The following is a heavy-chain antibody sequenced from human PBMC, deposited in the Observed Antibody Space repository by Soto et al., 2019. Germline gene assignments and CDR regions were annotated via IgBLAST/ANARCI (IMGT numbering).Heavy chain of an antibody. D-gene: IGHD3-22*01. V-gene: IGHV3-30*18. CDR1: GFTFSSYG. J-gene: IGHJ4*02. CDR2: ISYDGSNK. Sequence: LGLSCAASGFTFSSYGMHWVRQAPGKGLEWVAVISYDGSNKYYADSVKGRFTISRDNSKNTLYLQMNSLRAEDTAVYYCAKDPMYSSGYFDYWGQGTLVTVSS. CDR3: AKDPMYSSGYFDY.